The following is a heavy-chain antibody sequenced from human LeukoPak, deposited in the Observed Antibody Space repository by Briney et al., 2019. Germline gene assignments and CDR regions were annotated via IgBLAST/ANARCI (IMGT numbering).Heavy chain of an antibody. J-gene: IGHJ6*03. Sequence: ASVKVSCKASGGTFSSYALNWVRQAPGQGLEWMGWINPNSGGTNYQGRVTMTRDTSISTAYMELNRLRSDDTAVYYCARDKQLDWAHYYYYYMDVWGKGTTVTVSS. V-gene: IGHV1-2*02. CDR1: GGTFSSYA. CDR2: INPNSGGT. CDR3: ARDKQLDWAHYYYYYMDV. D-gene: IGHD1-1*01.